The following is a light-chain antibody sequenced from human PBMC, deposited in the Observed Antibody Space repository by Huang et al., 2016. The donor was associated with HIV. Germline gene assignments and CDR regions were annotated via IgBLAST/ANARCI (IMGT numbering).Light chain of an antibody. Sequence: DIQMTQSPSSLSASVGDRVTITCRSSQSTSSYLNWYQQKPGKAPKLLIDAASSLQSGVPSRFSGSGSGTDFTLTISSLQPEDFATYYCQQSYTTPPTFGQGTKLEIK. CDR1: QSTSSY. CDR2: AAS. J-gene: IGKJ2*01. V-gene: IGKV1-39*01. CDR3: QQSYTTPPT.